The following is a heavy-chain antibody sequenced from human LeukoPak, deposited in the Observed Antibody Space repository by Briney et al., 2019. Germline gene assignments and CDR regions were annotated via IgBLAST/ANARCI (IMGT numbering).Heavy chain of an antibody. D-gene: IGHD4-23*01. CDR3: ARVAVAQYYFDY. CDR1: GYTFTNYG. J-gene: IGHJ4*02. Sequence: GTAVKVSCKASGYTFTNYGINWVRQAPGQGLEWMGYISAYNGNTNYAQKFQGRVTMTTDTSPNTVYVELRSTRSDDTAVYYCARVAVAQYYFDYWGQGTLVTVSS. V-gene: IGHV1-18*01. CDR2: ISAYNGNT.